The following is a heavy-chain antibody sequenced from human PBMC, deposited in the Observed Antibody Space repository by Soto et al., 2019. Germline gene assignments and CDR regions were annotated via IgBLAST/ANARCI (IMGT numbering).Heavy chain of an antibody. J-gene: IGHJ5*02. CDR3: ARGRPRGSGSWFDP. CDR1: CGSFSGYY. CDR2: INHSGST. Sequence: PSETLSLTCAVYCGSFSGYYWSWIRQPPGKGLEWIGEINHSGSTNYNPSLKSRVTISVDTSKNQFSLKLSSVTAADTAVYYCARGRPRGSGSWFDPWGQGTLVTVSS. V-gene: IGHV4-34*01. D-gene: IGHD2-15*01.